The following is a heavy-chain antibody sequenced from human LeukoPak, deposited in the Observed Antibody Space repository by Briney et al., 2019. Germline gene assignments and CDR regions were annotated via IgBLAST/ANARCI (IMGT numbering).Heavy chain of an antibody. CDR2: IGTAADT. CDR3: ARDRATAAAFRANWYYDL. J-gene: IGHJ2*01. V-gene: IGHV3-13*01. CDR1: GFTFSNYD. D-gene: IGHD6-13*01. Sequence: PGGSLRLSCAASGFTFSNYDMHWVRQAAGKSLEWVSTIGTAADTFYPDSVKGRFTISRESAKNSLYLQMNSLEVGDTAVYYCARDRATAAAFRANWYYDLWGRGTLVIVSS.